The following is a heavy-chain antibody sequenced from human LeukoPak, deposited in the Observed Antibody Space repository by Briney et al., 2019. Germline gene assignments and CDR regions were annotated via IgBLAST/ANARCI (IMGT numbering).Heavy chain of an antibody. CDR2: INHSGST. Sequence: SETLSLTCAVYGGSFSGYYWSWIRQPPGKGLEWIGEINHSGSTNYDPSLKSRVTISVDTSKNQFSLKLSSVTAADTAVYYCARGPRILKCYYDSSGYDDYWGQGTLVTVSS. V-gene: IGHV4-34*01. D-gene: IGHD3-22*01. J-gene: IGHJ4*02. CDR1: GGSFSGYY. CDR3: ARGPRILKCYYDSSGYDDY.